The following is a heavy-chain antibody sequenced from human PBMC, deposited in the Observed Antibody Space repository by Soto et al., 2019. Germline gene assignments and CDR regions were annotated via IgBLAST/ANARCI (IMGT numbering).Heavy chain of an antibody. Sequence: SETLSLTCTVSGGSISSYYWSWIRQPAGKGLEWIGRIYTSGSTNYNPSLKSRVTMSVDTSKNQFSLKLSSVTAADTAVYYCARDGIAAAGTRGVTNWFDPWGQGTLVTVSS. V-gene: IGHV4-4*07. D-gene: IGHD6-13*01. J-gene: IGHJ5*02. CDR2: IYTSGST. CDR1: GGSISSYY. CDR3: ARDGIAAAGTRGVTNWFDP.